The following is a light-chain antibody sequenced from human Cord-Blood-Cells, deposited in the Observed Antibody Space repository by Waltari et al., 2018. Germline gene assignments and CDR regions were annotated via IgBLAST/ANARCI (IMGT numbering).Light chain of an antibody. Sequence: EIVLTQSPATLSLSPGERATLSCRASQSVSSYLAWYQQKPGQAPRLLISDASNRATDIQARFSGSRSATDFTLTISSLGPENFAVYYWQQRSNWLTFGGVTRVEIK. J-gene: IGKJ4*01. CDR3: QQRSNWLT. CDR1: QSVSSY. CDR2: DAS. V-gene: IGKV3-11*01.